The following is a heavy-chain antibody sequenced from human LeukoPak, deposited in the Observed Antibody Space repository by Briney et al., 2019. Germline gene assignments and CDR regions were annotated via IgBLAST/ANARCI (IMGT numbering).Heavy chain of an antibody. V-gene: IGHV4-34*01. D-gene: IGHD1-26*01. CDR3: ARHPGGAYYYYYYGMDV. J-gene: IGHJ6*02. CDR1: GGSFSGYY. CDR2: INHSGST. Sequence: SETLSLTCAVYGGSFSGYYWSWIRQPPGKGLEWIGEINHSGSTNYDPSLKSRVTISVDTSKNQFSLKLSSVTAADTAVYYCARHPGGAYYYYYYGMDVWGQGTTVTVSS.